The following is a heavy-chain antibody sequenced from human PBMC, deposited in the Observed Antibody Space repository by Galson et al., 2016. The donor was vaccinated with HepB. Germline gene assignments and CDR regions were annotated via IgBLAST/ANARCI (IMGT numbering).Heavy chain of an antibody. Sequence: SLRLSCAASGFTFRSYDMSWVRQAPGKGLEWVSGINYSGSNKYYADSVKGRFTISRDNSKNTLYLQMNSLRVEDSAVYYCAKGKRYSDSGSYYVDYWGQGTLVTVSS. CDR3: AKGKRYSDSGSYYVDY. J-gene: IGHJ4*02. CDR2: INYSGSNK. CDR1: GFTFRSYD. V-gene: IGHV3-23*01. D-gene: IGHD3-10*01.